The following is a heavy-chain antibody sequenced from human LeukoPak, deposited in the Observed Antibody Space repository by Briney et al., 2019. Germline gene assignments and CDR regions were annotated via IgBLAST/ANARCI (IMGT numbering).Heavy chain of an antibody. J-gene: IGHJ5*02. V-gene: IGHV3-11*01. D-gene: IGHD1-20*01. CDR2: ISSSGSTI. CDR3: ARYNRITGTPTEFDP. CDR1: GFTFSDYY. Sequence: GGSLRLSCAASGFTFSDYYMSWIRQAPGKGLEWVSYISSSGSTIYYADSVKGRFTISRDNAKNSLYLQMNSLRAEDTAVYYCARYNRITGTPTEFDPWGQGTLVTVSS.